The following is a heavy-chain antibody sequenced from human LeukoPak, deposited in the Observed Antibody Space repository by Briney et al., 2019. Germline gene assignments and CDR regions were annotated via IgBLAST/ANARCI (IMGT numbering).Heavy chain of an antibody. CDR2: IRSNDDGT. V-gene: IGHV3-23*01. J-gene: IGHJ4*02. Sequence: GGSLRLSCAASGFTSSRFAMSWVRQAPGKGLEWVSTIRSNDDGTYHADSVKGRFTISRDNSKNTLYLQMNSLRAEDTAVYYCAKDSTLAAAGFYWGQGTLVTVSS. D-gene: IGHD6-13*01. CDR3: AKDSTLAAAGFY. CDR1: GFTSSRFA.